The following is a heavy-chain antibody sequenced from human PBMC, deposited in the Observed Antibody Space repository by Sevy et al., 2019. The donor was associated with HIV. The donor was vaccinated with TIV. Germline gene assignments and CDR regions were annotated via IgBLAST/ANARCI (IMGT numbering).Heavy chain of an antibody. V-gene: IGHV3-53*01. CDR3: ARGQVRGEGGYYYYGMDV. Sequence: GGSLRLSCAASGFTVSSNYMSWVRQAPGKGLEWVSVIYSGGSTYYADSLKGRFTISRDNSKNTLYLQMNSLRAEDTAVYYCARGQVRGEGGYYYYGMDVWGQGTTVTVSS. D-gene: IGHD3-10*01. CDR1: GFTVSSNY. J-gene: IGHJ6*02. CDR2: IYSGGST.